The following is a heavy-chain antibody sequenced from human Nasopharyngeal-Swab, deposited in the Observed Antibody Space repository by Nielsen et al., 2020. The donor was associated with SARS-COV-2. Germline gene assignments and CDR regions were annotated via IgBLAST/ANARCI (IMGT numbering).Heavy chain of an antibody. CDR3: ARGPRPKRHLDY. V-gene: IGHV1-8*01. J-gene: IGHJ4*02. CDR2: MNLDSGDT. CDR1: GYTFASFD. Sequence: ASVKVSCKTSGYTFASFDIRWVRQATGRGLEWVGWMNLDSGDTHYAQEFQGKVTLTRDTSRSTAYMELSSLRSEDTAVYYCARGPRPKRHLDYWGQGTLVTVSS. D-gene: IGHD1-1*01.